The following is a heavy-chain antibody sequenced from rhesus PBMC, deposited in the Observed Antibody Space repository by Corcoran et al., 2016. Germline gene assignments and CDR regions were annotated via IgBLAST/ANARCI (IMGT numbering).Heavy chain of an antibody. CDR1: GGSISGGYG. V-gene: IGHV4S7*01. CDR3: ARQGYSSGWAYFDY. CDR2: ILGMIGGT. D-gene: IGHD6-31*01. J-gene: IGHJ4*01. Sequence: QVQLQESGPGLVKPSETLSLTCAVSGGSISGGYGWSWIRQPLGKGLEWIGHILGMIGGTSYNPSLKSRVTISRDTSKNQFSLKLSSVTAADTAVYYCARQGYSSGWAYFDYWGQGVLVTVSS.